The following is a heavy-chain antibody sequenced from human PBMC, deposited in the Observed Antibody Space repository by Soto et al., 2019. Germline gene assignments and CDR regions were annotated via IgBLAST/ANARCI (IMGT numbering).Heavy chain of an antibody. D-gene: IGHD5-18*01. CDR2: IYYSGST. CDR3: ARDRSVDTAMVTGDYFDY. J-gene: IGHJ4*02. Sequence: SATLSLTCTVSGGSISSYYWSWIRQPPGKGLEWIGYIYYSGSTNYNPSLKSRVTISVDTSKNQFSLKLSSVTAADTAVYYCARDRSVDTAMVTGDYFDYWGQGTLVTVSS. V-gene: IGHV4-59*01. CDR1: GGSISSYY.